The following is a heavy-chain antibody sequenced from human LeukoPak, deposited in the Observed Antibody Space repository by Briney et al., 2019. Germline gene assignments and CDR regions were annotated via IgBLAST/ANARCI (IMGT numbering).Heavy chain of an antibody. V-gene: IGHV1-2*02. J-gene: IGHJ4*02. CDR3: ARSRDTSSQSAGY. D-gene: IGHD6-13*01. CDR1: GYTFTAYY. CDR2: INPNSGGT. Sequence: ASVTVSCKASGYTFTAYYIHWVRQAPGQGLEWMGWINPNSGGTSYEQKFQGRVTMTRDTSFNTAYMEVSGLTSDDTALYYCARSRDTSSQSAGYWGQGTLVTVSS.